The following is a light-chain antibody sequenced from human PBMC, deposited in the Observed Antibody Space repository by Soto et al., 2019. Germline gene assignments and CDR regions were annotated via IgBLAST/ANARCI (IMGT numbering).Light chain of an antibody. CDR3: CSYAGHRYVI. CDR2: EVS. CDR1: RSDIGSSNR. V-gene: IGLV2-23*02. J-gene: IGLJ2*01. Sequence: QSVLTQPASVSGSPGQSITISCTGSRSDIGSSNRVSWYQQYPGEAPKLIIYEVSKRPSGVSDRFYGFRSGYTASLTLSGLQAEDEAHYYCCSYAGHRYVIFGGGTKVTVL.